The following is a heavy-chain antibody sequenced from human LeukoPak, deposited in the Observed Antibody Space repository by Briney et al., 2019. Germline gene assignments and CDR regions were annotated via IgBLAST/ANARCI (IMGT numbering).Heavy chain of an antibody. CDR3: TRDQCRGDNCPSFDY. CDR2: IGAYNGDT. CDR1: GYTFTSFG. Sequence: ASVKVSCKPSGYTFTSFGISWVRQAPGQGLEWMGWIGAYNGDTNYAQKFQGRVTMTTDTSTSTAYMDLRSLRSDDTAVYYCTRDQCRGDNCPSFDYWGQGTLVTVPS. D-gene: IGHD2-15*01. J-gene: IGHJ4*02. V-gene: IGHV1-18*04.